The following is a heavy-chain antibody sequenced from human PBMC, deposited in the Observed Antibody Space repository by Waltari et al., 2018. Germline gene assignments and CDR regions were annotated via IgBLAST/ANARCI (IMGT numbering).Heavy chain of an antibody. D-gene: IGHD3-16*01. J-gene: IGHJ4*02. CDR3: VRDLAGVGGH. Sequence: EVQLVESGGGLVQPGGSLRLSCAASGFTFGNDWMHWARQVPGKGLVWVSRTNEDGRITNYADSVKGRFTISRDNAKNTLYLQMNSLRAEDTAVYYCVRDLAGVGGHWGQGTLVTVSS. CDR1: GFTFGNDW. CDR2: TNEDGRIT. V-gene: IGHV3-74*01.